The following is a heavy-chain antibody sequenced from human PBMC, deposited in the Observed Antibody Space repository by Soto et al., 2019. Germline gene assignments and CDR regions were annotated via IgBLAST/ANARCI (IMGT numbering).Heavy chain of an antibody. Sequence: EVQLLESGGALVQPGGSLRLSCAASGFTFSNHAMNWVRQAPGKGLEWVSTISDSGSTYYADSVKGRFTISRDNSKNTLYLQMNSLRAEDTAVYCTSTRCLYFFDHWGQGTLVIVSS. V-gene: IGHV3-23*01. D-gene: IGHD2-2*01. J-gene: IGHJ4*02. CDR1: GFTFSNHA. CDR3: STRCLYFFDH. CDR2: ISDSGST.